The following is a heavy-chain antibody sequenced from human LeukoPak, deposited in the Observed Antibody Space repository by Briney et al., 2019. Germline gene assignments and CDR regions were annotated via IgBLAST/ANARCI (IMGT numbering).Heavy chain of an antibody. Sequence: GRSLRLSCAASGFTFSSYGMHWVRLDPGKGMEWVAVISYDGSNTYYADSVNGRFTISRYNSKNTLYLQMNSLRGEDTAVYYCAKTPGAINYYFDYWGQGTLVTVSS. CDR2: ISYDGSNT. J-gene: IGHJ4*02. CDR1: GFTFSSYG. D-gene: IGHD2-2*01. CDR3: AKTPGAINYYFDY. V-gene: IGHV3-30*18.